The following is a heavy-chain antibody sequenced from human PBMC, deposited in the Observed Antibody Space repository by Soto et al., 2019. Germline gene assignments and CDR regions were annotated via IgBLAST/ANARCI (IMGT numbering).Heavy chain of an antibody. CDR3: ARDVLAAAGKNYYYYGMDV. CDR1: GYPFTSYV. J-gene: IGHJ6*02. CDR2: ISAYNGNT. D-gene: IGHD6-13*01. Sequence: ASLKVSCKSSGYPFTSYVISWVRQAPGQGLEWMGWISAYNGNTNYAQKLQGRVTMTTDTSTSTAYMELRSLRSDDTAVYYCARDVLAAAGKNYYYYGMDVWGQGTTVTVSS. V-gene: IGHV1-18*01.